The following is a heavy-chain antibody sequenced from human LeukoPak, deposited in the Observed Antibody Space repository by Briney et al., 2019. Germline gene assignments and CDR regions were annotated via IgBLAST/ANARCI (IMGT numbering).Heavy chain of an antibody. CDR2: INHSGST. Sequence: SETLSLTCAVYGGSFSGYYWSWIRQPPGKGLEWIGEINHSGSTNYNPSLKSRVTISVDTSKNQFSLKLSSVTAADTAVYYCARAGYGSGTGFNYYGMDVWGQGTTVTVSS. CDR1: GGSFSGYY. J-gene: IGHJ6*02. V-gene: IGHV4-34*01. CDR3: ARAGYGSGTGFNYYGMDV. D-gene: IGHD3-10*01.